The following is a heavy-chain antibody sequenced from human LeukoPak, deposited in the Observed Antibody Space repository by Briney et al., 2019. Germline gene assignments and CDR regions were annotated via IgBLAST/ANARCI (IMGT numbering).Heavy chain of an antibody. CDR1: GFTFSRYA. CDR3: VKASGEMATMWLHYFPY. Sequence: QTGGSLLLSCSVSGFTFSRYAMHWVRQTPGKGLEHVSGISSNGGSTYYADSVKGRFTISRDNSKNTLYLQMSSLRAEDTAVYYCVKASGEMATMWLHYFPYCGAGNLVTVSS. V-gene: IGHV3-64D*09. J-gene: IGHJ4*02. D-gene: IGHD5-24*01. CDR2: ISSNGGST.